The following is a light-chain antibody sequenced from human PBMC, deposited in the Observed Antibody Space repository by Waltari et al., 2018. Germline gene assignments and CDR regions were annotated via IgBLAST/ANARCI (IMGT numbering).Light chain of an antibody. CDR3: QSYDNSLSGVV. J-gene: IGLJ2*01. CDR2: TNN. Sequence: YQQLPETAPKLRIYTNNHRPSGVPDRFSGSKSGTSASLAITGLQAEDEAHYHCQSYDNSLSGVVFGGGTKLTVL. V-gene: IGLV1-40*01.